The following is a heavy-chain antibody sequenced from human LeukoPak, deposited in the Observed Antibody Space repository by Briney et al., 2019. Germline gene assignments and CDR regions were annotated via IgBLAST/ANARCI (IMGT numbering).Heavy chain of an antibody. CDR3: ARVSSSWYQDWYFDL. J-gene: IGHJ2*01. V-gene: IGHV4-39*07. CDR2: IYYSGST. D-gene: IGHD6-13*01. Sequence: SETLSLTCTVSSASISSSSYYWGWIRQPPGKGLEWIGSIYYSGSTYYNPSLKSRVTISVDTSKNQFSLKLSSVTAADTAVYYCARVSSSWYQDWYFDLWGRGTLVTVSS. CDR1: SASISSSSYY.